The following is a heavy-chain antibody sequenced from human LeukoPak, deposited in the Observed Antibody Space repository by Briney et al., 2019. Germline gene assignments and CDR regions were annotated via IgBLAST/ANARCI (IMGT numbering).Heavy chain of an antibody. CDR3: VRVRGYWLVRGYLDY. D-gene: IGHD6-19*01. V-gene: IGHV4-39*02. J-gene: IGHJ4*02. CDR2: IYYSGAN. Sequence: PSETLSLTCTVSGGSMSSSSYYWGWIPPSPGQGLDWIGSIYYSGANHYNPSLKSRVTMSVDTSKNQFAVTLTSVTATDTAVYYCVRVRGYWLVRGYLDYWGQGTQVTVSS. CDR1: GGSMSSSSYY.